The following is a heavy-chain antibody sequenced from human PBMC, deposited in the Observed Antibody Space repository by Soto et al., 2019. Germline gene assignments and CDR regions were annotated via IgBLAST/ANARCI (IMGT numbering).Heavy chain of an antibody. CDR3: APRWYYDILTGSCAFDP. CDR1: GFTFSSYS. Sequence: GGSLRLSCAASGFTFSSYSMNWVRQAPGKGLEWVSSISSSSSYIYYADSVKGRFTISRDNAKNSLYLQMNSLRAEDTAVYYCAPRWYYDILTGSCAFDPWGQGTLVPVAS. D-gene: IGHD3-9*01. V-gene: IGHV3-21*01. J-gene: IGHJ5*02. CDR2: ISSSSSYI.